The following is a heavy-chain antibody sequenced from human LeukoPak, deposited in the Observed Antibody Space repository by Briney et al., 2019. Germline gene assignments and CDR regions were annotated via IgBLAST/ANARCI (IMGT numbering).Heavy chain of an antibody. CDR1: GVTFSSYW. CDR2: IKQDSGEI. CDR3: ARDKIVGPTRFDY. Sequence: GGSLRLSCVASGVTFSSYWMSWVRQAPGKGPEWVANIKQDSGEIYYVDSVKGRFTISRDNAKNSLYLQMNSLRAEDTAVYYCARDKIVGPTRFDYWGQGILVTVSS. D-gene: IGHD1-26*01. J-gene: IGHJ4*02. V-gene: IGHV3-7*01.